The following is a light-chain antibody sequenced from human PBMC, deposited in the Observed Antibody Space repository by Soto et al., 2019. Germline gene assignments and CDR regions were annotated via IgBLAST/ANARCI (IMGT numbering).Light chain of an antibody. CDR1: SSDVGGYNY. CDR3: TSYAGSNNLVV. CDR2: EVS. J-gene: IGLJ2*01. Sequence: QSVLTQPPSASGSPGQSVTISCTGTSSDVGGYNYVSWYQQHPGKAPKLMIYEVSKRPSGVPDRFSASKSGNTASLTVSGLQAEDEADYYCTSYAGSNNLVVFGGGTKLTVL. V-gene: IGLV2-8*01.